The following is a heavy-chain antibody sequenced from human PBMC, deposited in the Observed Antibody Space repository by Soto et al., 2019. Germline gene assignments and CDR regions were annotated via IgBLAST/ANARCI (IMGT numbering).Heavy chain of an antibody. CDR1: GFTFSSYA. J-gene: IGHJ4*02. V-gene: IGHV3-23*01. D-gene: IGHD5-12*01. CDR3: AKDLRATIHFDY. CDR2: ISGSGGST. Sequence: EVQLLESGGGLVRPGGSLRLSCAASGFTFSSYAMSWVRQAPGKGLEWVSAISGSGGSTYYADSVKGRFTISRDNSKNTLYLQMNSLRAEDTAVYYCAKDLRATIHFDYWGQGTLVTVSS.